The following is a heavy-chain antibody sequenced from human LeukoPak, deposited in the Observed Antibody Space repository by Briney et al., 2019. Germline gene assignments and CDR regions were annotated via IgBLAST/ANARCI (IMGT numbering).Heavy chain of an antibody. J-gene: IGHJ4*02. CDR3: AKDSIRVD. CDR2: ISYDGSNK. V-gene: IGHV3-30*18. CDR1: GFTFSSYG. D-gene: IGHD2-2*02. Sequence: PGGSLRLSCAASGFTFSSYGMHWVRQAPGKGLEWVAVISYDGSNKYYADSVKGRFTISRDNSKNTLYLQMNSLRAEDTAVYYCAKDSIRVDWGQGTLVTVPS.